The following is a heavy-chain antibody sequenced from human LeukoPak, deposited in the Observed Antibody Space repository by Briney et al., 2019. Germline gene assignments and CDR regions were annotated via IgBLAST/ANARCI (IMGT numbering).Heavy chain of an antibody. J-gene: IGHJ4*02. CDR3: ARVGDAYYYGSGSYFTSNFDY. CDR1: GGSISSYY. V-gene: IGHV4-4*07. D-gene: IGHD3-10*01. Sequence: SETLSLTCTVSGGSISSYYWSWIRQPAGKGLEWIGRIYTSGSTNYNPSLKSRVTMSVDTSKNQFSLKLSSVTAADTAVYYCARVGDAYYYGSGSYFTSNFDYWGQGTLVTVSS. CDR2: IYTSGST.